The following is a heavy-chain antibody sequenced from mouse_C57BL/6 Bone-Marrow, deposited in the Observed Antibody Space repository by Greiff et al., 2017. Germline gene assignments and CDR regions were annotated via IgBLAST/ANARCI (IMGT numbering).Heavy chain of an antibody. CDR1: GFTFSSYA. J-gene: IGHJ2*01. Sequence: EVHLVESGGGLVKPGGSLKLSCAASGFTFSSYAMSWVRQTPEKRLEWVATISDGGSYTYYPDNVKGRFTISRDNAKNNLYLQMSHLKSEDTAMYYCARDYCGSSHFDYWGQGTTLTVSS. CDR3: ARDYCGSSHFDY. CDR2: ISDGGSYT. V-gene: IGHV5-4*01. D-gene: IGHD1-1*01.